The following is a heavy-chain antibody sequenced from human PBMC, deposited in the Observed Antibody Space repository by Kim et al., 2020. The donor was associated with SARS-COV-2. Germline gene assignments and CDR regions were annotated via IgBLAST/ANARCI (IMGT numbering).Heavy chain of an antibody. CDR2: ISYGGSDK. Sequence: GGSLRLSCAASGFTFSSYGMHWVRQAPGKALEWVAVISYGGSDKYHADSVKGRFTISRDNSKNMLYLQMNSLRAEDTAVYYCAKDRVCDRGWYGNFDYWGQGPRVTVSA. D-gene: IGHD6-19*01. J-gene: IGHJ4*02. V-gene: IGHV3-30*18. CDR3: AKDRVCDRGWYGNFDY. CDR1: GFTFSSYG.